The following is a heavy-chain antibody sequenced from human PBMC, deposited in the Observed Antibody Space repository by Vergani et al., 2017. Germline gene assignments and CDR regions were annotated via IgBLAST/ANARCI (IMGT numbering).Heavy chain of an antibody. Sequence: QVQVVQSGAEVKKSGASVTVSCKTSGYTFSNYYMHWVRQAPGQGLEWMGIINPSGGHTNYAQKFQGRVTMTRDTSTSTVYMELSSLRSEDTAIYSCARGDYGILTGYRYWGQGTLVTVSA. CDR1: GYTFSNYY. CDR3: ARGDYGILTGYRY. J-gene: IGHJ4*02. CDR2: INPSGGHT. V-gene: IGHV1-46*03. D-gene: IGHD3-9*01.